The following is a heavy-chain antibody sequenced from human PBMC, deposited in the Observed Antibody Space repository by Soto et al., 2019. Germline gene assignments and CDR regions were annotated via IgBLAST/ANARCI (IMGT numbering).Heavy chain of an antibody. CDR1: SGSITSSNW. D-gene: IGHD5-12*01. CDR3: ARNRYGGYDFDY. V-gene: IGHV4-4*02. J-gene: IGHJ4*02. CDR2: VALSGYT. Sequence: SLTCTVSSGSITSSNWWSWVRQSPGKGLECIGEVALSGYTNCIPSLKSRLTISLDKSRNRFSLRLISVTAADTALYYCARNRYGGYDFDYWGQGTLVTVSS.